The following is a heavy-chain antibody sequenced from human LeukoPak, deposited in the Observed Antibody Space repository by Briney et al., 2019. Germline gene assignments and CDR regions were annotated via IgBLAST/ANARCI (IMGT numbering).Heavy chain of an antibody. Sequence: SETLSLTCTVSGGSISSSSYYWGWIRQPPGKGLEWIGSIYYSGSTYYNPSLKSRVTISADTSKNQFSLKLSSVTAAGTAVYYCARYGQTAMVDYWGQGTLVTVSS. CDR3: ARYGQTAMVDY. J-gene: IGHJ4*02. CDR1: GGSISSSSYY. V-gene: IGHV4-39*01. D-gene: IGHD5-18*01. CDR2: IYYSGST.